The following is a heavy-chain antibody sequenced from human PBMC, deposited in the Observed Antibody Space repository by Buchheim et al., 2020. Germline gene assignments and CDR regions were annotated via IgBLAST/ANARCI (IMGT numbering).Heavy chain of an antibody. CDR1: GFTFSSYW. Sequence: EVQLVESGGCLVQPGGSLRLSCAASGFTFSSYWMSWVRQAPGKGLEWVANIKQDGSEKYYVDSVKGRFTISRDNAKNSLYLQMNSLRAENTAVYYCAKAQHIVVVIAMYFDYWGQGTL. V-gene: IGHV3-7*03. CDR2: IKQDGSEK. D-gene: IGHD2-21*01. J-gene: IGHJ4*02. CDR3: AKAQHIVVVIAMYFDY.